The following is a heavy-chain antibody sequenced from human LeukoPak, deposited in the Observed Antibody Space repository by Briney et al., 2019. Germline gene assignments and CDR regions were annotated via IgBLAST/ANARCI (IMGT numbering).Heavy chain of an antibody. D-gene: IGHD6-19*01. V-gene: IGHV1-2*02. CDR3: ARGYSGFVERDY. J-gene: IGHJ4*02. CDR2: INPNSGGT. Sequence: GASVKVSCKASVFTFINYYMHWVRQAPGQGLEWMGRINPNSGGTNYAQKFQGRVTMTRDTSISTAYMELSRLRSDDTAVYYCARGYSGFVERDYWGQGTLVTVSS. CDR1: VFTFINYY.